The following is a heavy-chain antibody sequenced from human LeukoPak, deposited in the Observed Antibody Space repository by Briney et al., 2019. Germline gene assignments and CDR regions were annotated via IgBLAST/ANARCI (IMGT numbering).Heavy chain of an antibody. Sequence: PSETLSLTCTVSGGSISSSSYSWGWIRQPPGKGLEWIGEINHSGSTNYNPSLKSRVTISVDTSKNQFSLKLSSVTAADTAVYYCAIGGDYDSSDNWFDPWGQGTLVTVSS. V-gene: IGHV4-39*07. CDR1: GGSISSSSYS. CDR2: INHSGST. D-gene: IGHD3-22*01. J-gene: IGHJ5*02. CDR3: AIGGDYDSSDNWFDP.